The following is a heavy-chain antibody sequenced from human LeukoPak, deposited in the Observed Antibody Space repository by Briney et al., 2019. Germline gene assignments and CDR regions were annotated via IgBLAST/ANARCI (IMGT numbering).Heavy chain of an antibody. CDR3: ARWWNWSSDPYLDV. Sequence: GSLRLSCAASGFTFNSYEMNWVRQAPGKGLEWVAYINSRASTIYYADSVKGQFTITRDNAKNALYLQMNSLRGEDTAVYYWARWWNWSSDPYLDVWGKGTTVIVSS. CDR1: GFTFNSYE. D-gene: IGHD1-7*01. V-gene: IGHV3-48*03. J-gene: IGHJ6*03. CDR2: INSRASTI.